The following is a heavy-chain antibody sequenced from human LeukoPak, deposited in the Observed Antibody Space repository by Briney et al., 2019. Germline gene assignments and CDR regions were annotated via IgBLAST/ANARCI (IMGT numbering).Heavy chain of an antibody. V-gene: IGHV3-74*01. J-gene: IGHJ5*02. CDR3: ARAYSSSGVYHFDP. D-gene: IGHD6-13*01. CDR1: GFTFSSYW. Sequence: GGSLRLSCAASGFTFSSYWMHWVRQAPGKGLVWVSRINSDGSSTSYADSVKGRFTISRDNAKNTLYLQMNSLRAEDTAVYYCARAYSSSGVYHFDPWGQGTLVTVSS. CDR2: INSDGSST.